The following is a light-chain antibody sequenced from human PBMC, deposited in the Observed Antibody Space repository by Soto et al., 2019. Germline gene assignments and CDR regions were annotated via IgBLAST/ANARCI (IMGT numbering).Light chain of an antibody. CDR2: GAS. J-gene: IGKJ5*01. Sequence: EIVLTQSPGTLSLSPGERATLSCRASQSVSSSYLAWYQQKPGQAPRLLIYGASTRATGIPARFSGSGSGTDFTLTISSLEPEDFAVYYCQQRGNWPPITFGQGTRLEIK. CDR1: QSVSSSY. CDR3: QQRGNWPPIT. V-gene: IGKV3D-20*02.